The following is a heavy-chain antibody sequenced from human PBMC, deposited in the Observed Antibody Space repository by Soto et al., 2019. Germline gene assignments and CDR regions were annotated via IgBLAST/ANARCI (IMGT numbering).Heavy chain of an antibody. CDR2: INHSGST. J-gene: IGHJ3*02. CDR1: GGSFSGYY. Sequence: KTSETLSLTCAVYGGSFSGYYWSWIRQPPGKGLEWIGEINHSGSTNYNPSLKSRVTISVDTSKNQFSLKLSSVTAADTAVYYCARLGTTVTTDAFDIWGQGTRVTVSS. D-gene: IGHD4-17*01. CDR3: ARLGTTVTTDAFDI. V-gene: IGHV4-34*01.